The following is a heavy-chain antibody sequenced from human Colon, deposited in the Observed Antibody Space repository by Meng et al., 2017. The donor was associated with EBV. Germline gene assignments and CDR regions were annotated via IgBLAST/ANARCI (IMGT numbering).Heavy chain of an antibody. Sequence: QVQLQESVPGLVKPSQTPSLSCTGSGGSISSGDYYWSWIRQPPGKGLEWIGYIYYSGSTYYNPSLKSQVTISVDTSKNQFSLKLRSVTAADTAVYYCARVSSGWDYFDYWGQGTLVTVSS. D-gene: IGHD6-19*01. J-gene: IGHJ4*02. CDR3: ARVSSGWDYFDY. CDR2: IYYSGST. V-gene: IGHV4-30-4*01. CDR1: GGSISSGDYY.